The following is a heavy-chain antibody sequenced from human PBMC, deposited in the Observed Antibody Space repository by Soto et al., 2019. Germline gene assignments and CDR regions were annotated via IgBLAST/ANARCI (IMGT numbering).Heavy chain of an antibody. CDR1: GGAISSGGYY. Sequence: SETLSLTCSVSGGAISSGGYYWSWIRQPPGKGLEWIGYIYYSGSTYYNPSLKSRVTISVDTSKNQFSLKLSSVTAADTAVYYCGRDRVPRFGESIGWFDPWGQGTLVTVYS. V-gene: IGHV4-30-4*01. J-gene: IGHJ5*02. CDR3: GRDRVPRFGESIGWFDP. D-gene: IGHD3-10*01. CDR2: IYYSGST.